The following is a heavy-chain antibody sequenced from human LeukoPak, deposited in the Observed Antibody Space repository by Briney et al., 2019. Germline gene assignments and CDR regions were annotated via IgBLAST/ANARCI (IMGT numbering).Heavy chain of an antibody. Sequence: PSETLSLTCAVYGGSFSGYYWSWIRQPPGKGLEWIGEINHSGSTNYNPSLKSRVTISVATSKNQFSLKLSSVTAADTAVYYCARVSRRYDYYYYYYMDVWGKGTTVTVSS. CDR3: ARVSRRYDYYYYYYMDV. CDR1: GGSFSGYY. J-gene: IGHJ6*03. D-gene: IGHD1-1*01. CDR2: INHSGST. V-gene: IGHV4-34*01.